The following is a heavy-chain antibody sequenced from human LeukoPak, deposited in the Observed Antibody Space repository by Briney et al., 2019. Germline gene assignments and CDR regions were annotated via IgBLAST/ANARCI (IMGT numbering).Heavy chain of an antibody. J-gene: IGHJ4*02. CDR3: TTGNFAVRGVITYYFDY. CDR2: IKSKTDGGTT. Sequence: GGSLRLSCAASGFTFSNAWMSWVRQAPGKGLEWVGRIKSKTDGGTTDYAAPVKSRFTISRDDSKNTLYLQMNSLKTEDTAVYYCTTGNFAVRGVITYYFDYWGQGTLVTVSS. D-gene: IGHD3-10*01. V-gene: IGHV3-15*01. CDR1: GFTFSNAW.